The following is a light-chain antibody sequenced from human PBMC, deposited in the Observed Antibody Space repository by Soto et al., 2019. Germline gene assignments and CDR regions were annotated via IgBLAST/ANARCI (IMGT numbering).Light chain of an antibody. V-gene: IGLV2-14*01. Sequence: QSALTQPASVSGSPGQSITISCTGTSSDVGAYNYVSWYQQHPGKAPKLMIYEVSNRPSGVSNRFSASKSGHTASLTISGLQAEDEADYYCSSYTNSDTLVFGGGTQLTVL. CDR3: SSYTNSDTLV. J-gene: IGLJ7*01. CDR2: EVS. CDR1: SSDVGAYNY.